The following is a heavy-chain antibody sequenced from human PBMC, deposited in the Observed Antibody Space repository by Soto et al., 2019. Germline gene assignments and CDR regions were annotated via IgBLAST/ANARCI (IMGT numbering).Heavy chain of an antibody. CDR3: ARQTRSYYYGSGSYVFRNIFDY. V-gene: IGHV4-39*01. J-gene: IGHJ4*02. CDR1: GGSISSSSYY. Sequence: QLQLQESGPGLVKPSETLSLTCTVSGGSISSSSYYWGWIRQPPGTGLAWIGSIYYSGSNYYNPSLKSRVTLSVAPSKNQFSLKLSSVPAADAAVYYCARQTRSYYYGSGSYVFRNIFDYWGQGTLVTVSS. CDR2: IYYSGSN. D-gene: IGHD3-10*01.